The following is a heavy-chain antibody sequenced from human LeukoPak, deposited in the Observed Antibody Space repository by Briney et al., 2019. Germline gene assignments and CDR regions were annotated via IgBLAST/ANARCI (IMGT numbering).Heavy chain of an antibody. J-gene: IGHJ6*02. Sequence: GGSLRLSCAASGFTFSSYWMSWVRQAPGKGLEWVANIKQDGSEKYYVDSVKGRFTISRDNAKNSLYLQMNSLRAEDTALYYCAKDFQYYYGSGPHYGMDVWGQGTTVTVSS. CDR2: IKQDGSEK. V-gene: IGHV3-7*03. CDR3: AKDFQYYYGSGPHYGMDV. D-gene: IGHD3-10*01. CDR1: GFTFSSYW.